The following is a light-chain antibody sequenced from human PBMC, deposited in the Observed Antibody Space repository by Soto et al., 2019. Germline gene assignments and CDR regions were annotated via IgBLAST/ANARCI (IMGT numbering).Light chain of an antibody. CDR3: QQYNNYSGT. CDR2: KAS. Sequence: DIQMTQSPSTLSASVGDRVTITCRASQSVNSWLAWYQQKPGKAPKLLIYKASNLENGVPSRFSGSGSGTEFTLTISGLQPDDVASYYCQQYNNYSGTFGQGTKVEIK. J-gene: IGKJ1*01. CDR1: QSVNSW. V-gene: IGKV1-5*03.